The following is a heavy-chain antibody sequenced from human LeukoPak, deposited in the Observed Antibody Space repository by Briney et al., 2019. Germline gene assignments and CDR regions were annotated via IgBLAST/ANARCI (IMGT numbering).Heavy chain of an antibody. V-gene: IGHV3-48*03. CDR2: ISSSGSTI. J-gene: IGHJ4*02. D-gene: IGHD3-22*01. CDR1: GFTFSSYE. Sequence: GGSLRLSCAASGFTFSSYEMNWVRQAPGKGLEWVSYISSSGSTIHYADSVKGRFTISRDNSKNTLYLQMNSLRTEDTAVYYCAKHHDGDSSGYYSYYFDYWGQGTLVTVSS. CDR3: AKHHDGDSSGYYSYYFDY.